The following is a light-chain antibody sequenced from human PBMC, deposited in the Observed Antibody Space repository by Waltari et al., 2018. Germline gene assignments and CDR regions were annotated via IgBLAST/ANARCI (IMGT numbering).Light chain of an antibody. CDR1: QSIGKY. J-gene: IGKJ1*01. CDR3: QNHERLPAT. Sequence: EVVLTQSPGTLALSPGERATVSCRARQSIGKYLVCYQQRPGQAPRILIYSASTRATGIPDRFSGSGYGTDFSLNISRLEPEDFAVYYCQNHERLPATFGQGTKVEIK. V-gene: IGKV3-20*01. CDR2: SAS.